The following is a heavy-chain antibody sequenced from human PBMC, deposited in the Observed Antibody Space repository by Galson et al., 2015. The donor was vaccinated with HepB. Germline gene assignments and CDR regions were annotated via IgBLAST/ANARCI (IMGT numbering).Heavy chain of an antibody. CDR3: ARTFYFGH. J-gene: IGHJ4*02. Sequence: SLRLSCAASGFSFSAFAMHWVRQAPGKGLEWVALVSSDENNIYYADSVRGRFTISRDNSRNTLYLQLNSLRAEDTAVYYCARTFYFGHWGQGTLVTVSS. V-gene: IGHV3-30*04. CDR2: VSSDENNI. CDR1: GFSFSAFA.